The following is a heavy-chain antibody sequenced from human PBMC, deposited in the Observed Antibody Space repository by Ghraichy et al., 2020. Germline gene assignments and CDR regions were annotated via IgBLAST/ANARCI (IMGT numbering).Heavy chain of an antibody. CDR3: AREWGSGSSWYNWFDP. Sequence: GGSLRLSCAASGFTFSDYYMSWIRQAPGKGLEWVSYISSSGSTIYYADSVKGRFTISRDNAKNSLYLQMNSLRAEDTAVYYCAREWGSGSSWYNWFDPWGQGTLVTVSS. V-gene: IGHV3-11*01. J-gene: IGHJ5*02. CDR1: GFTFSDYY. CDR2: ISSSGSTI. D-gene: IGHD6-13*01.